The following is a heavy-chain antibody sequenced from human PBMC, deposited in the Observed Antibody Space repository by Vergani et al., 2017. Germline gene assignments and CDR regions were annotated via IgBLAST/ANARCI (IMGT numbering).Heavy chain of an antibody. CDR3: AGGRFAYYDSSGYYYGWVY. CDR2: MNPKRGNT. Sequence: QVQLVQSGAEVKKPGSSVKVSCKASGGTFSSYDINWVRQATGQGLEWMGWMNPKRGNTGYAQKFQGRVTMTRNTTISTAYMELSSLRSADTAVYYCAGGRFAYYDSSGYYYGWVYWGQGTLVTVSS. D-gene: IGHD3-22*01. J-gene: IGHJ4*02. V-gene: IGHV1-8*02. CDR1: GGTFSSYD.